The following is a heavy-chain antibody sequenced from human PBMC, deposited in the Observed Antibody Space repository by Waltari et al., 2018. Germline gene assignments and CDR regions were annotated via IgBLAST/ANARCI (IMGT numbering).Heavy chain of an antibody. CDR2: IYSGGST. D-gene: IGHD5-18*01. J-gene: IGHJ6*03. Sequence: EVQLVETGGGLIQPGGSLRLSCAASGFTVSSNYMSWVRQAPGKGLEWVSVIYSGGSTYYADSVKGRFTISRDNSKNTLYLQMNSLRAEDTAVYYCAREFGNRNSYGYFSVYYYYMDVWGKGTTVTVSS. CDR1: GFTVSSNY. CDR3: AREFGNRNSYGYFSVYYYYMDV. V-gene: IGHV3-53*02.